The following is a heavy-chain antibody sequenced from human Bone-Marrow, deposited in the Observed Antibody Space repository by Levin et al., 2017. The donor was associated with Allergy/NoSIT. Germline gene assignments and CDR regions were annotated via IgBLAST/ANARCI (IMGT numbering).Heavy chain of an antibody. Sequence: SSETLSLTCNVSGGSISDNHWSWIRQSPGKGLEWIGYISNRGSANYNPSLKSRVSISIDTSKNQFSLKLTSVTAADTAVYYCARRSGSAHGPQYLYYYYMDVWGKGTTVTVSS. CDR2: ISNRGSA. CDR1: GGSISDNH. J-gene: IGHJ6*03. V-gene: IGHV4-4*09. CDR3: ARRSGSAHGPQYLYYYYMDV. D-gene: IGHD2-2*01.